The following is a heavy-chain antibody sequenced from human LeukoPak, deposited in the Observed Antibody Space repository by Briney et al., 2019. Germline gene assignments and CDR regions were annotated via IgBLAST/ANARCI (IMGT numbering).Heavy chain of an antibody. D-gene: IGHD3-10*01. CDR2: IIPIRGIP. J-gene: IGHJ4*02. V-gene: IGHV1-69*04. CDR3: AREVSTVRGVGYYFDY. Sequence: SVKVSCKASGGTFSSYSIRWVRQAPGQGLEWMGRIIPIRGIPNYPQKFQGRVTITGDKSTSTAYMELSSLRSEDPAVYYCAREVSTVRGVGYYFDYWGQGTLVTVSS. CDR1: GGTFSSYS.